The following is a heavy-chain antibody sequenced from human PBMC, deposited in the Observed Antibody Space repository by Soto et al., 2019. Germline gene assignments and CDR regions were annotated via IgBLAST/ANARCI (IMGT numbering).Heavy chain of an antibody. CDR2: ISYDGSNK. V-gene: IGHV3-30*18. Sequence: PGGSLRLSCAASGFTFSSYGMHWVRQAPGKGLEWVAVISYDGSNKYYADSVKGRFTISRDNSKNTLYLQMNSLRAEDTAVYYCAKEYYYDSSGYNDYWGQGTLVTVSS. J-gene: IGHJ4*02. D-gene: IGHD3-22*01. CDR1: GFTFSSYG. CDR3: AKEYYYDSSGYNDY.